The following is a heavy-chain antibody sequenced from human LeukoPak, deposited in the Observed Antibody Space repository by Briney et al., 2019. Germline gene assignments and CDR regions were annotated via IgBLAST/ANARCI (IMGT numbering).Heavy chain of an antibody. CDR3: ARGSSSGFDAFNV. CDR2: ISSSGSYI. J-gene: IGHJ3*01. V-gene: IGHV3-21*01. CDR1: RFSFSNYS. Sequence: GGSLRLSCAASRFSFSNYSMSWVRQAPGKGLEWVSSISSSGSYIHYAASVRGRFTISRDNAKNSLFQQMNSLRAEDTAVYSCARGSSSGFDAFNVWGQGTVVTVSS. D-gene: IGHD6-19*01.